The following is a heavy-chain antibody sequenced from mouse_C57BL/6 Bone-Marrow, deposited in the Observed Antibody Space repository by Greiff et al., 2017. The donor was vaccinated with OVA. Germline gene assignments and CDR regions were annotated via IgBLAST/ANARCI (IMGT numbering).Heavy chain of an antibody. J-gene: IGHJ3*01. V-gene: IGHV5-2*01. D-gene: IGHD2-2*01. CDR2: INSDGGST. Sequence: EVKLMESGGGLVQPGESLKLSCESNEYEFPSHDMSWVRKTPEKRLELVAAINSDGGSTYYPDTMERRFIISRDNTKKTLYLQMSSLRSEDTALYYCAIYYGYGESWFAYWGQGTLVTVSA. CDR3: AIYYGYGESWFAY. CDR1: EYEFPSHD.